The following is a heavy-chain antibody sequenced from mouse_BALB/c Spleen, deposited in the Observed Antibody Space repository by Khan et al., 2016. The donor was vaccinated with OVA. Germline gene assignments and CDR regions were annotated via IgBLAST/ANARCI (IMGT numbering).Heavy chain of an antibody. CDR2: ISYSGST. CDR3: ARSGDGYYGAMDY. CDR1: GYSITSDYA. D-gene: IGHD2-3*01. Sequence: EVQLQESGPGLVKPSQSLSLTCTVTGYSITSDYAWNWIRQFPGNKLEWMGNISYSGSTSYNPSLKSRISITRDTSKNQFFLQLNSVTTEDTATYYCARSGDGYYGAMDYWGQGTSVTVSS. V-gene: IGHV3-2*02. J-gene: IGHJ4*01.